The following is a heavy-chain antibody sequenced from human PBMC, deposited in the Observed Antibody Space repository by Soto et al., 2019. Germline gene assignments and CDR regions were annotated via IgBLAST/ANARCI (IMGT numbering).Heavy chain of an antibody. CDR2: IIPIFGTA. J-gene: IGHJ3*02. CDR3: ASPKGSGGYSGPDAFDI. CDR1: GGTFSSYA. V-gene: IGHV1-69*01. D-gene: IGHD2-15*01. Sequence: QVQLVQSGAEVKKPGSSVKVSCKASGGTFSSYAISWVRQAPGQGLEWMGGIIPIFGTANYAQKFQGRVTITADESTSTAYMELSSLRSEDTAVYYCASPKGSGGYSGPDAFDIWGQGTMVTVSS.